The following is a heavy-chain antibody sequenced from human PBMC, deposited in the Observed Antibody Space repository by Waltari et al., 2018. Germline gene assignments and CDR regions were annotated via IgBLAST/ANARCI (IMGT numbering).Heavy chain of an antibody. J-gene: IGHJ3*02. CDR1: GFTFSSYS. D-gene: IGHD6-25*01. V-gene: IGHV3-21*01. CDR2: NSSSSSYI. CDR3: ARARGGAAAADAFDI. Sequence: VQLVQSGAEVKKPGSSVKVSCKASGFTFSSYSMNWVRQAPGKGLEWDSYNSSSSSYIYYADSVKGRFTITRDNAKNSRYLQMNGLKAEETAVYCCARARGGAAAADAFDIWGQERMVTVS.